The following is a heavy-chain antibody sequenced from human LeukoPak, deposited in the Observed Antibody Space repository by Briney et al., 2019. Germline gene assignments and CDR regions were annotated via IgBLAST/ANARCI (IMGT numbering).Heavy chain of an antibody. Sequence: GGSLRLSCAASGFTFNNHALTWVRQTPGKGLECVSAISGDGISPYYADSVRGRFTISRDNSKNTLYLQMNSLRVEDTAVYFCARDPGAFPYFFDYWGQGTLVTVSS. V-gene: IGHV3-23*01. CDR1: GFTFNNHA. J-gene: IGHJ4*02. D-gene: IGHD4/OR15-4a*01. CDR2: ISGDGISP. CDR3: ARDPGAFPYFFDY.